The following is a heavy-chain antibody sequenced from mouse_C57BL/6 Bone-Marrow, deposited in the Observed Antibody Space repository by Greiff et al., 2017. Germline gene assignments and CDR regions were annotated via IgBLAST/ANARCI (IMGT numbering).Heavy chain of an antibody. Sequence: QVQLQQPGAELVKPGASVKLSCTASGFNFNSYWMHWVKQRPGQGLEWIGMIHPDSGSTNYDEKFKSKATLTVDKSSSTAYMQLSSLTSEDSAVYYCARGGGYFDVWGTGTTVTVSS. CDR3: ARGGGYFDV. J-gene: IGHJ1*03. V-gene: IGHV1-64*01. CDR1: GFNFNSYW. CDR2: IHPDSGST.